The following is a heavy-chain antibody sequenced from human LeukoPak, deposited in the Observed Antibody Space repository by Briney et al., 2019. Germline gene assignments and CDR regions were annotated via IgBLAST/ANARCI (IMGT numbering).Heavy chain of an antibody. V-gene: IGHV4-31*03. D-gene: IGHD4-17*01. Sequence: SETLSLTCTVSGVSISSGGYYWSWIRQHPGKGLEWIGYIYYSGSTYYNPSLKSRVTISVDTSKNQFSLKLSSVTAADTAVYYCARAYYGDYDVWGQGTLVTVPS. CDR3: ARAYYGDYDV. CDR1: GVSISSGGYY. J-gene: IGHJ4*02. CDR2: IYYSGST.